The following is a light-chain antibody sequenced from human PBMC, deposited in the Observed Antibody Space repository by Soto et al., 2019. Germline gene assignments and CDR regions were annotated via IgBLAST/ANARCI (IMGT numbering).Light chain of an antibody. CDR3: QQYSRPVT. CDR1: QSISSW. J-gene: IGKJ1*01. CDR2: KTS. Sequence: DIQMTQSPSTLSASVGDRATITCRASQSISSWLAWYQQKPGKAPKLLIYKTSSLESGVPSRFTGISSGTEFTPTIRSLQPDDFATYYCQQYSRPVTFGQGTKLDIK. V-gene: IGKV1-5*03.